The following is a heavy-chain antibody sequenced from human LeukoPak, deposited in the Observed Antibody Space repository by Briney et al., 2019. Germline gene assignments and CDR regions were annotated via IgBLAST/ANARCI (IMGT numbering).Heavy chain of an antibody. CDR3: AREAFADYDLYYYLDV. CDR1: GFTFDDYG. Sequence: GGSLRLSWAASGFTFDDYGMSWVRQAPGKGLEWVSGINWNGGSTGYADSVKGRFTISRDNAKNSLHLQMNSLRAEDTAVYYCAREAFADYDLYYYLDVWGTGTTVTISS. V-gene: IGHV3-20*04. D-gene: IGHD4/OR15-4a*01. CDR2: INWNGGST. J-gene: IGHJ6*03.